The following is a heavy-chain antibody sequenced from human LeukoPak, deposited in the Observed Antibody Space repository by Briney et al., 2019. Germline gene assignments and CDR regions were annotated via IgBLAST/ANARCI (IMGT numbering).Heavy chain of an antibody. CDR3: ARPGSYDFWYFDL. D-gene: IGHD3-10*01. V-gene: IGHV4-38-2*02. Sequence: SETLSLTCTVSGYSISSGYYWGWIRQPPGKGLEWIGSIYHSGSTYYNPSLKSRVTISVDTSKNQFSLKLSSVTAADTAVYYRARPGSYDFWYFDLWGRGTLVTVSS. CDR2: IYHSGST. CDR1: GYSISSGYY. J-gene: IGHJ2*01.